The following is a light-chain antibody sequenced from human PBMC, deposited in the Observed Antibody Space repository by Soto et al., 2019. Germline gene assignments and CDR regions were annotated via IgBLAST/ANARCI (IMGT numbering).Light chain of an antibody. Sequence: EIVLTQSPGTLSLSPGERATLSCRASQSVSSSYLAWYQQKPGQAPRLLIYGASSRATGIPDRFSGSGSGTDFTLTISRLEPDDFAVYYCQQYGSSPLFTFGLGTKVDIK. CDR2: GAS. CDR3: QQYGSSPLFT. J-gene: IGKJ3*01. V-gene: IGKV3-20*01. CDR1: QSVSSSY.